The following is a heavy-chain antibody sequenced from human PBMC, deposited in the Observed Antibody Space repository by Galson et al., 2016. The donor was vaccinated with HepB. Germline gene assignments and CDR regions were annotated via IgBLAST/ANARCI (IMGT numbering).Heavy chain of an antibody. CDR2: IIPIFGTT. V-gene: IGHV1-69*13. CDR1: AGTFSSYA. D-gene: IGHD4-11*01. Sequence: SVKVSCKASAGTFSSYAISWVRQAPGQGLEWMGGIIPIFGTTNYAQKFQGRVTITADESTSTAYLELSSLRSEDTAVYYCARGLSNYPVKYYYALDVWGQGTTVTVSS. CDR3: ARGLSNYPVKYYYALDV. J-gene: IGHJ6*02.